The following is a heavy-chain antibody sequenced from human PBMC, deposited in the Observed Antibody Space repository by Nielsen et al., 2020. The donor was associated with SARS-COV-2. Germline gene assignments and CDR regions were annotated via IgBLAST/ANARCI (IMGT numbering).Heavy chain of an antibody. CDR1: GGSISSGDYY. V-gene: IGHV4-61*08. CDR2: IYYSGST. Sequence: SETLSLTCTVSGGSISSGDYYWSWIRQPPGKGLEWIGYIYYSGSTNYNPSLKSRVTISVDTSKNQFSLKLSSVTAADTAVYYCAKLAYYYDSSGDHEGLSWFDPWGQGTLVTVSS. J-gene: IGHJ5*02. CDR3: AKLAYYYDSSGDHEGLSWFDP. D-gene: IGHD3-22*01.